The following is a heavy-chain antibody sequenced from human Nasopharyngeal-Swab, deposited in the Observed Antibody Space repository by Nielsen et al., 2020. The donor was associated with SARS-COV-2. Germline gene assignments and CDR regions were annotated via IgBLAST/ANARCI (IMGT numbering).Heavy chain of an antibody. CDR2: ISGSGGST. CDR3: AKDLLRFLEWSPMDV. J-gene: IGHJ6*02. CDR1: GFTVSSNY. Sequence: GGSLRLSCAASGFTVSSNYMSWVRQAPGKGLEWVSVISGSGGSTYYADSVKGRFTISRDNSKNTLYLQMNSLRAEDTAVYYCAKDLLRFLEWSPMDVWGQGTTVTVSS. V-gene: IGHV3-23*01. D-gene: IGHD3-3*01.